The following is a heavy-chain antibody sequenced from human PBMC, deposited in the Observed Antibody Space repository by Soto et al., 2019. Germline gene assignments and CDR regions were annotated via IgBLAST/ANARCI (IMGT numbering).Heavy chain of an antibody. CDR1: GFIFSSYG. CDR2: IWYDGSNK. CDR3: ARGGAYYDFWSGRGFDY. Sequence: QVQLVESGGGVVQPGRSLRLSCAASGFIFSSYGMHWVRQAPGKGLEWVAVIWYDGSNKYYADSVKGRFTISRDNSKNTLYLQMNSLRAEDTAVYYCARGGAYYDFWSGRGFDYWGQGTLVTVSS. J-gene: IGHJ4*02. D-gene: IGHD3-3*01. V-gene: IGHV3-33*01.